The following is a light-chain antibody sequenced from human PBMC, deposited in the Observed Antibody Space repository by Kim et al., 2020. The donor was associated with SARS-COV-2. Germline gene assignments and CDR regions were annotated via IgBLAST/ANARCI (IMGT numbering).Light chain of an antibody. Sequence: QSALTQPPSVSGSPGQSVIISCTGSSCDVAIYNRVSWYFQSPGTAPKLIIHEVTHRPSGVPDRFSGSRSGITASLIISGLQAEDEGDYYCSSFTSSITLVFGGGTQLTVL. CDR1: SCDVAIYNR. J-gene: IGLJ2*01. V-gene: IGLV2-18*02. CDR3: SSFTSSITLV. CDR2: EVT.